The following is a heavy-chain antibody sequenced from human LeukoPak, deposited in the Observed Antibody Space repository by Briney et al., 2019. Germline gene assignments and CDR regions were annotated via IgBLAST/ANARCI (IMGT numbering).Heavy chain of an antibody. J-gene: IGHJ4*02. CDR2: IYNSGSA. CDR1: GGSISKDDYF. Sequence: SQTLSLTCTVSGGSISKDDYFWSWIRQHPGKGLEWIGYIYNSGSAYYNPSLKSRGTISVDTSKNQLSLKLSSVTAADTAVYYCARDRGGDLFDHWGQGTLVTVSS. D-gene: IGHD2-21*01. CDR3: ARDRGGDLFDH. V-gene: IGHV4-31*03.